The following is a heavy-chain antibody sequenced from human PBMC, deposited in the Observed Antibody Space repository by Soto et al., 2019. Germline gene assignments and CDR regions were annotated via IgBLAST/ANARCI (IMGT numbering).Heavy chain of an antibody. Sequence: SETLSLTCAVYGGSFSGYYWSWIRQPPGKGLEWIGEINHSGSTNYNPSLKSRVTISVDTSKNQFSLKLSSVTAADTAVYYCARGGRAVVPAAIYCYYYYMDVWGKGTTVTVSS. J-gene: IGHJ6*03. CDR2: INHSGST. CDR1: GGSFSGYY. CDR3: ARGGRAVVPAAIYCYYYYMDV. D-gene: IGHD2-2*01. V-gene: IGHV4-34*01.